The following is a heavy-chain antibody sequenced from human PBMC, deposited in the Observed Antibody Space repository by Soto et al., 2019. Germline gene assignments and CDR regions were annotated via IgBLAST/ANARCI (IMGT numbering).Heavy chain of an antibody. V-gene: IGHV3-7*05. Sequence: EVQLVESGGDLVQSGGSLRLSCAASGFTFNNYWMKWVRQAPGKGLEWVANIKQDGGERYYVDSVKGRFTISRDNANNSLYLQMDSLRVDDTAVYYCARGGWGRDFDLWGRGTLVTVSS. J-gene: IGHJ2*01. D-gene: IGHD2-21*02. CDR1: GFTFNNYW. CDR2: IKQDGGER. CDR3: ARGGWGRDFDL.